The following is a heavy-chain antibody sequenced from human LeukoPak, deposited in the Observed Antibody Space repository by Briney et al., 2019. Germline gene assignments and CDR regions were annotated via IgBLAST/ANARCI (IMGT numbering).Heavy chain of an antibody. Sequence: PSETLSLTCAVYGGSFSGSYWSWISQPPGKGLEWIGEINHSGSTNCRPSLKSRVTISVDTSKNQFSLKLSSVTAADTAVYYRARVLFGVEDYTPLYNWFDPWGQGTLVTVSS. J-gene: IGHJ5*02. CDR3: ARVLFGVEDYTPLYNWFDP. D-gene: IGHD3-3*01. V-gene: IGHV4-34*01. CDR2: INHSGST. CDR1: GGSFSGSY.